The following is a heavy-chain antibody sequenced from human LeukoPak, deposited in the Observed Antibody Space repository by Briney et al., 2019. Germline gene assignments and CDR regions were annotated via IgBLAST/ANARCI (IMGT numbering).Heavy chain of an antibody. D-gene: IGHD2-2*01. V-gene: IGHV3-7*01. CDR1: GFTFSSYW. J-gene: IGHJ5*02. Sequence: GGSLRVSCAASGFTFSSYWMSWVRQAPGKGLEWVANIKQDGSDKYYVDSVKGRFTISRDNAKNSLYLQMNSLRAEDTAVYYCARAHYSSDIVVVPAASEGVFWFDPWGQGNLVTVSS. CDR2: IKQDGSDK. CDR3: ARAHYSSDIVVVPAASEGVFWFDP.